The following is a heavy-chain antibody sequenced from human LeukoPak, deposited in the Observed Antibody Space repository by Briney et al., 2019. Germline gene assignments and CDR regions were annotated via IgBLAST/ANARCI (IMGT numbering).Heavy chain of an antibody. CDR3: ARDRQRAAAYEFDH. CDR2: IAADGRDK. J-gene: IGHJ4*02. CDR1: GFIFSNFA. V-gene: IGHV3-30*04. Sequence: GRSLRLSCVASGFIFSNFAMHWVRQAPGKGLEWVADIAADGRDKHHADSVKGRFTISRDSSKNAVYLQMNSLRTEDTAVYYCARDRQRAAAYEFDHWGQGTQVTVSS. D-gene: IGHD2-15*01.